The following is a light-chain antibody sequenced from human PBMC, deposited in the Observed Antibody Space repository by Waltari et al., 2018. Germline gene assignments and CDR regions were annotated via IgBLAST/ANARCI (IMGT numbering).Light chain of an antibody. CDR3: QQYDGEVVT. CDR2: GTS. Sequence: DIVFTQSPGTLSLSPGERATLSCRASQSVTSISLTWYPQKLGQAPRLLIYGTSSRATGIPDRFSGSGSGTDFTLTISRLEPEDFAVYYCQQYDGEVVTFGGGTKVEI. CDR1: QSVTSIS. V-gene: IGKV3-20*01. J-gene: IGKJ4*01.